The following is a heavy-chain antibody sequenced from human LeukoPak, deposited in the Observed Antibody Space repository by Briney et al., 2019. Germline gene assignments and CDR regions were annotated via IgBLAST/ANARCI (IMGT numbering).Heavy chain of an antibody. Sequence: SETLSLTCTVSGGSISSYYWSRMPRPPGPGLEGCGYIYYSGSTNYNPSLKSRVTISVDTSTNQFSLTLRCVTAAPTAVYYCTSLRPYYDILICYYKAHSNWFDLWGQGTLVTVSS. D-gene: IGHD3-9*01. V-gene: IGHV4-59*08. CDR2: IYYSGST. J-gene: IGHJ5*02. CDR3: TSLRPYYDILICYYKAHSNWFDL. CDR1: GGSISSYY.